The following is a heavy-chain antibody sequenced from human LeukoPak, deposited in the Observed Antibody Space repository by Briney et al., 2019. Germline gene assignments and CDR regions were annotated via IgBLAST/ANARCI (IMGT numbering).Heavy chain of an antibody. CDR2: INPNTGGT. J-gene: IGHJ5*02. CDR1: GYTFTDYY. Sequence: GASVKVSCKASGYTFTDYYLHWVRQAPGQGLECMGWINPNTGGTYYAQKFQGRVTMTRDTSISTAYMELSRLGSDDTAVYYCARHDMATILFASWGQGTLVTVSS. CDR3: ARHDMATILFAS. D-gene: IGHD5-24*01. V-gene: IGHV1-2*02.